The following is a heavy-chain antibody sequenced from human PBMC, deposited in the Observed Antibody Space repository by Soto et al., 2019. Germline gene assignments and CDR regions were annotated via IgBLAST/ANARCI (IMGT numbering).Heavy chain of an antibody. J-gene: IGHJ6*02. D-gene: IGHD6-13*01. CDR2: IDPSDSYT. CDR3: ARHIVAAAEDYYGMDV. Sequence: PGESLKISCKGSGYSFTSYWISWVRQMPGKGLEWMGRIDPSDSYTNYSPSFQGHVTISADKSISTAYLQWSSLKASDTAMYYCARHIVAAAEDYYGMDVWGQGTTVTVSS. CDR1: GYSFTSYW. V-gene: IGHV5-10-1*01.